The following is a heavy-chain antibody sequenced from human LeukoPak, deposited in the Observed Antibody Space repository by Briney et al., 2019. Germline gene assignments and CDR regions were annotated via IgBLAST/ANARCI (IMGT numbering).Heavy chain of an antibody. CDR3: ARGIAVAGTVGWFDP. J-gene: IGHJ5*02. CDR2: IYYSGST. D-gene: IGHD6-19*01. V-gene: IGHV4-59*01. Sequence: SETLSLTCTVSGGSISSYYWSWIRQPPGKGLEWIGYIYYSGSTNYNPSLKSRVTISVDTSKNQFSLKLSSVTAADTAVYYCARGIAVAGTVGWFDPGGQGTLVTVSS. CDR1: GGSISSYY.